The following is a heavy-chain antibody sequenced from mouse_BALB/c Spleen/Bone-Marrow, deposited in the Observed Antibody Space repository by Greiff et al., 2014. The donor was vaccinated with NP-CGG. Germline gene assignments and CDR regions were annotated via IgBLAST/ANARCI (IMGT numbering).Heavy chain of an antibody. J-gene: IGHJ4*01. CDR2: IYTSDSYS. CDR3: TRRDRYDYYGVDY. D-gene: IGHD2-14*01. V-gene: IGHV1-69*02. CDR1: GYTFTNYW. Sequence: QVQLQQPGAELVRPGASVKVSCKASGYTFTNYWINWVRQRPGQGLEWIGNIYTSDSYSNYNQKFKDKATLTVDKSSSTAYMQLSSPTSEDSAVYYCTRRDRYDYYGVDYWGQGTSVTVSS.